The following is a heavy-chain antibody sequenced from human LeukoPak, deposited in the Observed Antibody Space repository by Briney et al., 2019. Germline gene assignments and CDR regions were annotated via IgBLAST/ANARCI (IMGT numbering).Heavy chain of an antibody. Sequence: ASVKVSCKASGYTFTSYYMHWVRQAPGQGLEWMGIINPSDGSTTYAQRSQGRVTLTRDTSTSTVYMELSSLRSEDTALYYCARHQGAGEYPFDYWGQGTLVTVSS. V-gene: IGHV1-46*01. CDR2: INPSDGST. CDR3: ARHQGAGEYPFDY. D-gene: IGHD2/OR15-2a*01. CDR1: GYTFTSYY. J-gene: IGHJ4*02.